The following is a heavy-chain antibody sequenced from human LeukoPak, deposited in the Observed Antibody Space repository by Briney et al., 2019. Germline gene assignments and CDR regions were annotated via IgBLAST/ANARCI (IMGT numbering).Heavy chain of an antibody. CDR1: GFPFSSYG. Sequence: GGSLRLSCAASGFPFSSYGMHWVRQAPGKGLEWVAFIPYDGSDKFYADSVKGRFTISRDNSKNTLYLQMNSLRAEDAAVYFCAKAPVTSCRGAYCYPFDSWGQGTLVTVSS. D-gene: IGHD2-21*01. V-gene: IGHV3-30*02. CDR2: IPYDGSDK. CDR3: AKAPVTSCRGAYCYPFDS. J-gene: IGHJ4*02.